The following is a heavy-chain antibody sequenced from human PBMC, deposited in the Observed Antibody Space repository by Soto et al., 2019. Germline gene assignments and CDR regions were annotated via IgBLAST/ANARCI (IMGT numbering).Heavy chain of an antibody. J-gene: IGHJ6*02. Sequence: QVQLVQSGAEVKKRGASVKVSCKAYGFTFTRYGITWVRQARGQGLEWMGWINGYNGNTKYAQKVQGRVTMTTDTSTSTAYMELRILTSDGTAVYYCAREGDYPYYYYGMDVWGQGTTVTVSS. CDR3: AREGDYPYYYYGMDV. CDR1: GFTFTRYG. CDR2: INGYNGNT. D-gene: IGHD3-10*01. V-gene: IGHV1-18*01.